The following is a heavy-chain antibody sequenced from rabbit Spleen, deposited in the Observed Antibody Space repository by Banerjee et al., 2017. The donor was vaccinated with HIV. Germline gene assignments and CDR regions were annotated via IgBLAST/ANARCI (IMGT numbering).Heavy chain of an antibody. CDR1: GFSFSNSYW. CDR3: ARNYVNAFDP. V-gene: IGHV1S45*01. Sequence: QEQLVESGGGLVQPEGSLTLTCTVSGFSFSNSYWICWVRQAPGKGLEWIACINAVTGKSVYASWASGRFIMSRTSSTTVTLQMTSLTAADTATYFCARNYVNAFDPWGPGTLVTVS. D-gene: IGHD1-1*01. CDR2: INAVTGKS. J-gene: IGHJ2*01.